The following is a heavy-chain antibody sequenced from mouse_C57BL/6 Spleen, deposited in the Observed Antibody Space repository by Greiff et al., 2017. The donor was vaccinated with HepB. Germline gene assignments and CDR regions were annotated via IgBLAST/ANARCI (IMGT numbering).Heavy chain of an antibody. CDR3: ARQGNYVMDY. Sequence: QVQLQQSGAELVRPGASVKLSCKASGYTFTDYYINWVKQRPGQGLEWIARIYPGSGNTYYNEKFKGKATLTAEKSSSTAYMQLSSLTSEDSAVYFCARQGNYVMDYWGQGTSVTVSS. CDR1: GYTFTDYY. J-gene: IGHJ4*01. CDR2: IYPGSGNT. D-gene: IGHD2-1*01. V-gene: IGHV1-76*01.